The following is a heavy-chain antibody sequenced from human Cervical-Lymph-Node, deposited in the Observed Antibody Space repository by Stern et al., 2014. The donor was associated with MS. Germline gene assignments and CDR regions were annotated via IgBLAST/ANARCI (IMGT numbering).Heavy chain of an antibody. CDR2: IVVGSGNT. J-gene: IGHJ3*02. Sequence: QLVESGPEVKKPGTSVKVSCKASGFTFTSSAVQWVRPARGQRLEWIGGIVVGSGNTTYAQKFQERVTITRDMSTSTAYMELSSLRSEDTAVYYCAAEPMYYSDSVGAFDIWGQGTMVTVSS. CDR1: GFTFTSSA. D-gene: IGHD3-22*01. V-gene: IGHV1-58*01. CDR3: AAEPMYYSDSVGAFDI.